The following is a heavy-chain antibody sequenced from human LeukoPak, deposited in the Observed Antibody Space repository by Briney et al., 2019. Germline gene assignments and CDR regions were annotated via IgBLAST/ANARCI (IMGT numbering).Heavy chain of an antibody. CDR1: GFTFGDYA. D-gene: IGHD6-13*01. CDR2: IRSKAYGGTT. CDR3: TRELTSGSWYLVEYYFDY. J-gene: IGHJ4*02. V-gene: IGHV3-49*04. Sequence: GGSLRLSCTASGFTFGDYAMSWVRQAPGKGLEWVGFIRSKAYGGTTEYAASVKGRFTISRDDSKSIAYLQMNSLKTEDTAVYYCTRELTSGSWYLVEYYFDYWGQGTLVTVSS.